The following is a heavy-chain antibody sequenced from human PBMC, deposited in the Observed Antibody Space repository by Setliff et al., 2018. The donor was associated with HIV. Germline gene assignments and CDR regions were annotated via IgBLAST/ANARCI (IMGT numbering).Heavy chain of an antibody. D-gene: IGHD4-17*01. Sequence: SETLSLTCTVSGGSISSGSYYWNWIRQPAGKGLEWIGRIYTSGSTNYKPSLKSRVTISVDTSKNQFSLKLTSVTASDTAVYYCARAAAGNTGPFDLWGQGSPVTV. CDR2: IYTSGST. V-gene: IGHV4-61*02. J-gene: IGHJ4*02. CDR1: GGSISSGSYY. CDR3: ARAAAGNTGPFDL.